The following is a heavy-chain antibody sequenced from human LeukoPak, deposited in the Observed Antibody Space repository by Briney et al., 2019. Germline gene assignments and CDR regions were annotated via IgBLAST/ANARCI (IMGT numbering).Heavy chain of an antibody. V-gene: IGHV4-61*02. J-gene: IGHJ5*02. CDR3: ARTYYYGSGSYYSGNWFDP. CDR2: IYTSGST. D-gene: IGHD3-10*01. Sequence: PSQTLSLTCTVSGGSISGGSYYWSWIRQPAGKGLEWIGRIYTSGSTNYNPSLKSRVTISVDTSKNQFSLKLSSVTAADTAVYYCARTYYYGSGSYYSGNWFDPWGQGTLVTVSS. CDR1: GGSISGGSYY.